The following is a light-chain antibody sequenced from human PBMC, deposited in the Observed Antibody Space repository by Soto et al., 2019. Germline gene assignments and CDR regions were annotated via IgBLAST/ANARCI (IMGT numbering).Light chain of an antibody. CDR2: SVS. CDR3: SSYTSSTTRV. V-gene: IGLV2-14*01. Sequence: QSALTQPASVSGSPGQSITISCTGTSSDVGGFNYVSWYQQYPGKAPKLMIYSVSNRPSGVSNRFSGSKSGNTASLTISGLQAEDEADYYCSSYTSSTTRVFGGGTKLTFL. CDR1: SSDVGGFNY. J-gene: IGLJ3*02.